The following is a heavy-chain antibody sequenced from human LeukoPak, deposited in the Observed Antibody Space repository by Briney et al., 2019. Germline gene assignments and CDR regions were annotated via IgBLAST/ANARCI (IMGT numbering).Heavy chain of an antibody. CDR2: IYYSGST. CDR1: DGSFSGYY. V-gene: IGHV4-34*01. Sequence: PSETLSLTCAVYDGSFSGYYWSWIRQPPGQGLEWIGSIYYSGSTYYTPSLKSRVTISVDTSKNQFSLRLSSVTAADTAVYFCARDLWSTAAGIFDFWGQGALVTVSS. D-gene: IGHD6-25*01. J-gene: IGHJ4*02. CDR3: ARDLWSTAAGIFDF.